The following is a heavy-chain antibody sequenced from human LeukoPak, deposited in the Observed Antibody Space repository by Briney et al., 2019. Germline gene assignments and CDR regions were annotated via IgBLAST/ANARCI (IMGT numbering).Heavy chain of an antibody. J-gene: IGHJ3*02. V-gene: IGHV1-18*01. D-gene: IGHD1-1*01. CDR2: ISAYNGNT. Sequence: ASVKVSCKASGYTFTSYGISWVRQAPGQGLEWMGWISAYNGNTNYAQKLQGRVTMTTDTSTSTAYMELRSLRSDDTAVYYCARDLDNWSRLGVGVSIWGQGTMVTVSS. CDR1: GYTFTSYG. CDR3: ARDLDNWSRLGVGVSI.